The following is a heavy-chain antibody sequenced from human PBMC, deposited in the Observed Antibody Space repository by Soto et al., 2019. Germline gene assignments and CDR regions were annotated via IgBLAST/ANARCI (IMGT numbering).Heavy chain of an antibody. CDR1: GYNFNHYY. J-gene: IGHJ4*02. V-gene: IGHV5-51*01. Sequence: LGESLKISCQASGYNFNHYYIAWMRQIPGRGLEWVGLIYPGDSDSRYSPSFQGQVTMSVDRSTDTAYLQWSSLKASDSGIYYCAKTRKVNTAVGQMSFDYWGQGTLVTVSS. CDR3: AKTRKVNTAVGQMSFDY. D-gene: IGHD6-13*01. CDR2: IYPGDSDS.